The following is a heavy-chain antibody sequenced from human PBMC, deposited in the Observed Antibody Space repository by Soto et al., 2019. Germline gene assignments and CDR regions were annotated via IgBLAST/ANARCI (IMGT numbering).Heavy chain of an antibody. Sequence: PGGSLRLSCAVSGFNFSKFGMYWVRQAPGKGLEWVAVIWYDGSQKYYTDSVQGRFTISRDNSSNTLYLQMNSLRAEDTAVYYCAKEVWGLHTFGRPLDNWGQGTLVTVSS. J-gene: IGHJ4*01. CDR3: AKEVWGLHTFGRPLDN. CDR1: GFNFSKFG. V-gene: IGHV3-33*06. D-gene: IGHD1-26*01. CDR2: IWYDGSQK.